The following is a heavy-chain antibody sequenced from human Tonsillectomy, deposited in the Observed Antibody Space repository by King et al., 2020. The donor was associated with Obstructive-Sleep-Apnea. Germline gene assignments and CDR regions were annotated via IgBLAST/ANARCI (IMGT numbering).Heavy chain of an antibody. D-gene: IGHD2-15*01. J-gene: IGHJ4*02. Sequence: VQLVESGGGLVKPGGSLRLSCAASGFTFSNDWMSWGRQAPGKGLDWVGRIKSKTGGGTTDYGAPVKGRFTISKNDSKNTLYLQMNSLKTEDTAVYYCTTENCSGGSCYSDYWGQGTLVTVSS. V-gene: IGHV3-15*01. CDR1: GFTFSNDW. CDR3: TTENCSGGSCYSDY. CDR2: IKSKTGGGTT.